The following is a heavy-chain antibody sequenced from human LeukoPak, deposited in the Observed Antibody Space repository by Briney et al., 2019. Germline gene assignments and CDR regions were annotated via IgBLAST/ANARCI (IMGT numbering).Heavy chain of an antibody. J-gene: IGHJ4*02. Sequence: GGSLRLSCAASGFTFSSYEMNWVRQAPGKGLEWVSYISSSGSTIYYADSVKGRFTISRDNAKNSLYLQMNSLRAEDTAVYYCARSGYSSGWYAGQYYFDYWGQGTLVTVSS. V-gene: IGHV3-48*03. CDR3: ARSGYSSGWYAGQYYFDY. CDR1: GFTFSSYE. D-gene: IGHD6-19*01. CDR2: ISSSGSTI.